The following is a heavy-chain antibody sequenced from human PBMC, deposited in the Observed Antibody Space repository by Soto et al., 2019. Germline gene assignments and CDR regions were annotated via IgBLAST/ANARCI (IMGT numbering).Heavy chain of an antibody. V-gene: IGHV3-30-3*01. CDR1: GFTFSSYA. CDR3: ARAGYCSGGSCYPWGMDV. Sequence: QVQLVESGGGVVQPGRSLRLSCAASGFTFSSYAMHWVRQAPGKGLEWVAVISYDGSNKYYADSVKGRFTISRDNSKNTLYLQMNSLRAEDTAVHYCARAGYCSGGSCYPWGMDVWGQGTTVTVSS. D-gene: IGHD2-15*01. CDR2: ISYDGSNK. J-gene: IGHJ6*02.